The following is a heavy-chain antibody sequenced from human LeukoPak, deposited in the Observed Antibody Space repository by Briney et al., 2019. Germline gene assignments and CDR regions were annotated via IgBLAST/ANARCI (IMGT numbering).Heavy chain of an antibody. V-gene: IGHV4-39*01. CDR2: IYYSGST. CDR1: GGSISSSNYY. Sequence: PSETLSLTCTVSGGSISSSNYYWGRHRPPPGLGWEGIGSIYYSGSTYYNPSLKSRVTISVDTSKNQFSLKLSSVTAADTAVYYCARGVVVVPAAINWFDPWGQGTLVSVSS. J-gene: IGHJ5*02. CDR3: ARGVVVVPAAINWFDP. D-gene: IGHD2-2*01.